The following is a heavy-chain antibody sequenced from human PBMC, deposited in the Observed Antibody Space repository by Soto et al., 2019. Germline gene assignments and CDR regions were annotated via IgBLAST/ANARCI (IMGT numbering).Heavy chain of an antibody. CDR1: GFTFSSYG. CDR3: AKVGYSYGDGFDI. CDR2: ISYDGSNK. V-gene: IGHV3-30*18. D-gene: IGHD5-18*01. J-gene: IGHJ3*02. Sequence: QVQLVESGGGVVQPGRSLRLSCAASGFTFSSYGMHWVRQAPGKGLEWVAVISYDGSNKYYADSVKGRFTISRDNSKDTLYLQMNSLRAEDTAVYYCAKVGYSYGDGFDIWGQGTMVTVSS.